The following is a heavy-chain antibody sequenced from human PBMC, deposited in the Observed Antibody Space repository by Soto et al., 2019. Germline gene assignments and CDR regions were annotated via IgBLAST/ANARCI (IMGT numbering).Heavy chain of an antibody. V-gene: IGHV4-34*01. CDR2: INHSGST. J-gene: IGHJ4*02. CDR1: GGSFSGYY. CDR3: ARGRSYCSGGSCYLLGQRYFDY. D-gene: IGHD2-15*01. Sequence: QVQLQQWGAGLLKPSETLSLTCAVYGGSFSGYYWSWIRQPPGKGLEWIGEINHSGSTNYNPSLKRRVTISVDTSKNQFSLKLSSVTAADTAVYYCARGRSYCSGGSCYLLGQRYFDYWGQGTLVTVSS.